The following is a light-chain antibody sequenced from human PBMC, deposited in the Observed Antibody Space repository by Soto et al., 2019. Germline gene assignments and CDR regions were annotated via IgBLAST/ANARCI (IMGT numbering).Light chain of an antibody. V-gene: IGLV6-57*02. Sequence: NFMLTQPHSMSESPGKTVTIPCTGSGGSIDSKYVQWYRQRPGSAPTTVIYEDNQRPSGVPDRFSGSIDSSSNSASLTISGLMAEDEADYYCQSYDDGGALFGGGTKLTVL. CDR3: QSYDDGGAL. CDR2: EDN. J-gene: IGLJ2*01. CDR1: GGSIDSKY.